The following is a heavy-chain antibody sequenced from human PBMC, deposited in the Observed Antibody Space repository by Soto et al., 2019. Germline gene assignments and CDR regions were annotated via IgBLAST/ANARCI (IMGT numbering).Heavy chain of an antibody. CDR3: ARESGLAARARGFGGSYGMDV. CDR1: GFTFSSYA. J-gene: IGHJ6*02. CDR2: ISGSGGST. V-gene: IGHV3-23*01. D-gene: IGHD6-6*01. Sequence: EVQLLESGGGLVQPGGSLRLSCAASGFTFSSYAMSWVRQAPGKGLEWVSAISGSGGSTYYADSVKGRFTISRDNSKNSLYLQMNSLRAEDTAVYYCARESGLAARARGFGGSYGMDVWGQGSTVTVSS.